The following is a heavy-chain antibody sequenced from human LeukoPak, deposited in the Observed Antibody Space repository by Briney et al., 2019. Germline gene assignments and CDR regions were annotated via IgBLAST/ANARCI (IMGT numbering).Heavy chain of an antibody. J-gene: IGHJ4*02. V-gene: IGHV4-31*03. D-gene: IGHD3-22*01. Sequence: SETLSLTCTVSGGSISSGGYYWSWIRQHPGKGQEWIGYIYYSGSTYYNPSLKSRVTISVDTSKNQFSLKLSSVTAADTAVYYCATYYYDSSGHYFDYWGQGTLVTVSS. CDR1: GGSISSGGYY. CDR2: IYYSGST. CDR3: ATYYYDSSGHYFDY.